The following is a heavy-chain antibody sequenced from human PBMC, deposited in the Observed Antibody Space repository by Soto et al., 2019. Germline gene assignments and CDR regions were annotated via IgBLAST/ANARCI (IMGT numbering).Heavy chain of an antibody. V-gene: IGHV4-59*01. CDR3: ARDLKGVVFDP. J-gene: IGHJ5*02. CDR2: IYYSGST. Sequence: PSETLSLTCTVSGGSISSYYWSWIRQPPGKGLEWIGYIYYSGSTNYNPSLKSRVTISVDTSKNQFSLKLSSVTAADTAVYYCARDLKGVVFDPWGQGTLVTVS. CDR1: GGSISSYY. D-gene: IGHD3-3*01.